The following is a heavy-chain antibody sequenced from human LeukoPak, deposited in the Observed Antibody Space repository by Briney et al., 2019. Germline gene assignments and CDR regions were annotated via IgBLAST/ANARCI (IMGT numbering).Heavy chain of an antibody. CDR2: IYHSGST. Sequence: SQTLSLTCTVSGDSISSGYYYWSWIRQPPGKGLEWIGYIYHSGSTYYDPSLKSQITISVDTSKNQFSLRLSSVTAADTAVYYCARDYYDSSGYSTFDYWGQGTLVTVSS. J-gene: IGHJ4*02. CDR3: ARDYYDSSGYSTFDY. D-gene: IGHD3-22*01. CDR1: GDSISSGYYY. V-gene: IGHV4-30-4*08.